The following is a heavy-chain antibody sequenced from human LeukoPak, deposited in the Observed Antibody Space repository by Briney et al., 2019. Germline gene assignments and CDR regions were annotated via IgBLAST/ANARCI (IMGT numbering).Heavy chain of an antibody. V-gene: IGHV1-18*01. J-gene: IGHJ3*02. D-gene: IGHD3-16*01. CDR3: ARDLGPAQGDAFDI. CDR2: ISAYNGNT. CDR1: GYTFTSYG. Sequence: ASVKVSCKASGYTFTSYGVSWVRQAPGQGLEWMGWISAYNGNTNYAQKLQGRVTMTTDTSTSTAYMELRSLRSDDTAVYYCARDLGPAQGDAFDIWGQGTMVTVSS.